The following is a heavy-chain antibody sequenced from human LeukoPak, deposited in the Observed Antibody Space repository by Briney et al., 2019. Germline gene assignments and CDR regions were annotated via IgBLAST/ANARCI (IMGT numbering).Heavy chain of an antibody. CDR2: IWYDGSNK. Sequence: GGSLRLSCAASGFTFRGYGMHWVRQAPGKGLLWVAFIWYDGSNKYYADSVKGRFTISRDNSKNTLYLQMKSLRVEDTAVYYCAKGRGCANGVCYVFDPWGQGTLVTVSS. V-gene: IGHV3-30*02. D-gene: IGHD2-8*01. J-gene: IGHJ5*02. CDR3: AKGRGCANGVCYVFDP. CDR1: GFTFRGYG.